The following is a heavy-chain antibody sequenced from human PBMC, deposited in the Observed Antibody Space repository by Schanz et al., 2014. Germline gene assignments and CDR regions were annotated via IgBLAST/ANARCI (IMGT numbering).Heavy chain of an antibody. J-gene: IGHJ5*02. Sequence: QLQLQESGPGLVKPSETLSLTCTVSGGSISSSTYWWGWIRQPPGKGLEWIGGIYYSGTTYYNPSLKSRLTMSVDTSKNQFSLRLSSVTAEDTAVYYCARPALWFGDNCFDPWGQGTLVTVSA. D-gene: IGHD3-10*01. CDR2: IYYSGTT. CDR3: ARPALWFGDNCFDP. V-gene: IGHV4-39*01. CDR1: GGSISSSTYW.